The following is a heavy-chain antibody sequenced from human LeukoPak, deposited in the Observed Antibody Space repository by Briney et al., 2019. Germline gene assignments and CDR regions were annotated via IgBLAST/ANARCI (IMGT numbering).Heavy chain of an antibody. CDR3: ARGWSGSYYSHYYYYMDV. J-gene: IGHJ6*03. V-gene: IGHV1-2*02. Sequence: ASVKVSCKASGYTFTGYYMHWVRQAPGQGLEWMGWINPNSGGTNYAQKFQGRVTMTRDTAISTAYMELSRLRSDDTAVYYCARGWSGSYYSHYYYYMDVSGKGTTVTVSS. CDR1: GYTFTGYY. D-gene: IGHD1-26*01. CDR2: INPNSGGT.